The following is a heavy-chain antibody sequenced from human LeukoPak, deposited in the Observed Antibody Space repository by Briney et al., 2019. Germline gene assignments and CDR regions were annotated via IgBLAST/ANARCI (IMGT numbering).Heavy chain of an antibody. CDR1: GYSFTSYW. V-gene: IGHV5-51*01. CDR2: IYPGDSDA. J-gene: IGHJ4*02. D-gene: IGHD2-2*01. Sequence: GESLKISCKGSGYSFTSYWIGWVRQMPGKGLEWMGIIYPGDSDARYSPSFQGQVTISADKSISTAYLQWSSLKASDTAMYYCARVVVPAAIQFDYWGQGTLVTVSS. CDR3: ARVVVPAAIQFDY.